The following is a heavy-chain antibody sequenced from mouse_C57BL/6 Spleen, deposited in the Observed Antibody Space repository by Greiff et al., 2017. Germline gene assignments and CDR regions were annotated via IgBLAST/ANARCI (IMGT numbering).Heavy chain of an antibody. CDR3: ARTGYSNPWFAY. CDR2: ISSGSSTI. CDR1: GFTFSDYG. J-gene: IGHJ3*01. D-gene: IGHD2-5*01. Sequence: EVHLVESGGGLVKPGGSLKLSCAASGFTFSDYGMHWVRQAPEKGLEWVAYISSGSSTIYYADTVKGRFTISRDNAKNTLFLQMTSLRSEDTAMYYCARTGYSNPWFAYWGQGTLVTVSA. V-gene: IGHV5-17*01.